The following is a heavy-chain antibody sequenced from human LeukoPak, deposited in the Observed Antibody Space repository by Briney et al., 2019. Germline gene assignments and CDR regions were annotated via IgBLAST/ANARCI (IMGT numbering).Heavy chain of an antibody. CDR3: ARDRRYYDSSDFLRGDFDY. D-gene: IGHD3-22*01. V-gene: IGHV4-31*03. CDR1: SDSISSGGYY. CDR2: IYHTGST. Sequence: SETLSLTCTVSSDSISSGGYYWSWIRQHPGKGLEWIGCIYHTGSTHYNPSLKCRVTMSVDTSKNQISLKLSSVTAADTAVYYCARDRRYYDSSDFLRGDFDYWGQGTLVTVSS. J-gene: IGHJ4*02.